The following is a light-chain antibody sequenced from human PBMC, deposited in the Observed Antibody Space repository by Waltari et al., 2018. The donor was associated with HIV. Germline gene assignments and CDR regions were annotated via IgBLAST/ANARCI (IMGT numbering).Light chain of an antibody. CDR2: KDS. V-gene: IGLV3-25*03. CDR1: ALPKQY. CDR3: QSADSSGTYV. J-gene: IGLJ1*01. Sequence: SYELTQPPSVSVSPGQTARITCSGDALPKQYASWYQQKPGQGPVLVIYKDSERPSGIPERFSGSSSGTTVTLTISGVQAEDEADYYCQSADSSGTYVFGTGTKVTVL.